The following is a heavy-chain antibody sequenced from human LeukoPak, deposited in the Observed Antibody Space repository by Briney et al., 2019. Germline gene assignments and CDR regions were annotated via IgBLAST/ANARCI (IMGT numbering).Heavy chain of an antibody. Sequence: GRSLRLSCAASGFTFSSYAMHWVRQAPGKGLEWVAVISYDGSNKYYADSVKGRFTFSRDNSKNTLYLQMNSLRAEDTAVYYCARGGGGNWGQGTLVTVSS. D-gene: IGHD3-16*01. V-gene: IGHV3-30*04. CDR3: ARGGGGN. CDR1: GFTFSSYA. J-gene: IGHJ4*02. CDR2: ISYDGSNK.